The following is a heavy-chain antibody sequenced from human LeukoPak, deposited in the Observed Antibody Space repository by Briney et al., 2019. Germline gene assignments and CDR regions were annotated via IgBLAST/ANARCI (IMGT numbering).Heavy chain of an antibody. V-gene: IGHV4-4*02. CDR3: ARGGQSRYCSSTSCYDY. Sequence: SGTLSLTCAVSGGSISSSNWWSWVRQPPGKGLEWIGGIYHSGSTNYNPSLKSRVTISVDKSKNQFSLKLSSVTAADTAVYYCARGGQSRYCSSTSCYDYWGQGTLVTVSS. J-gene: IGHJ4*02. CDR1: GGSISSSNW. D-gene: IGHD2-2*01. CDR2: IYHSGST.